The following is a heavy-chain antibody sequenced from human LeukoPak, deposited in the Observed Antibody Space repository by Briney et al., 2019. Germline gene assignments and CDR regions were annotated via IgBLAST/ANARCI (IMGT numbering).Heavy chain of an antibody. CDR2: IHQSGSN. CDR3: ARWNDGNHHFDC. Sequence: SETLSLTCTISGDSVSSYYWNWIRQPPGKGPEWIGYIHQSGSNNNNPSLRSRVTMSVDTSRNQFSLDLISVTAADTAVYYCARWNDGNHHFDCWGQGTLVTVSA. CDR1: GDSVSSYY. J-gene: IGHJ4*02. D-gene: IGHD1-1*01. V-gene: IGHV4-59*02.